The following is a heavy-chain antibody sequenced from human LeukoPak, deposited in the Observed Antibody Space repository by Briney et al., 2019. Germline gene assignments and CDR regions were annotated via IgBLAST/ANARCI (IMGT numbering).Heavy chain of an antibody. Sequence: ASVKVSCKASGYTFTGYYMHWVRQAPGQGLEWMGWINLNSGGTKYAQKFQGRVTMTRDTSISTAYMELSGLRSDDTAVYFCARSTYYDFLTDSYYFDYWGQGTLVTVSS. CDR1: GYTFTGYY. D-gene: IGHD3-9*01. CDR2: INLNSGGT. CDR3: ARSTYYDFLTDSYYFDY. J-gene: IGHJ4*02. V-gene: IGHV1-2*02.